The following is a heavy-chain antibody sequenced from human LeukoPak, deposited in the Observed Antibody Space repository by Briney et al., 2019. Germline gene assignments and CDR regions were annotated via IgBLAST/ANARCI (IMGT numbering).Heavy chain of an antibody. CDR3: ARAPTVLVGYCSSSSCQADY. J-gene: IGHJ4*02. CDR2: INWNGGST. CDR1: GFTFDDYG. V-gene: IGHV3-20*04. Sequence: GGSLRLSCAASGFTFDDYGMSWVRQAPGKGLEWVSGINWNGGSTGYADSVKGRFTISRDNAENSLYLQMNSLRVEDTAVYYCARAPTVLVGYCSSSSCQADYWGQGTLVTVSS. D-gene: IGHD2-2*01.